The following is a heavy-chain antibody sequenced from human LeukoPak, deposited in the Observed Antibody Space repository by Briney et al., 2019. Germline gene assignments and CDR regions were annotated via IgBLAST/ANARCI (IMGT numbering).Heavy chain of an antibody. CDR3: ARGGGSYLGAFDI. J-gene: IGHJ3*02. CDR2: IKQDGSEK. V-gene: IGHV3-7*01. CDR1: GFTFSSYW. Sequence: GGSLRLSCAASGFTFSSYWMSWVRRAPGKGLEWVANIKQDGSEKYYVDSVKGRFTISRDNAKNSLYLQMNSLRAEDTAVYYCARGGGSYLGAFDIWGQGTMVTVSS. D-gene: IGHD1-26*01.